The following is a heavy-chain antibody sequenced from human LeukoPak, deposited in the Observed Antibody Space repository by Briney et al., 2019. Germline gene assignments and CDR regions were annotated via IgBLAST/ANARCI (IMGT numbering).Heavy chain of an antibody. Sequence: SETLSLTCAVYGGSFSGYYWSWIRQPPGKGLEWIGEINHSGSTNYNPSLKSRVTISVDTSKNQFSLKLSSVTAADTAVYYCARGLGRLYGMDVWGQGTTVTVSS. CDR1: GGSFSGYY. D-gene: IGHD3-16*01. CDR3: ARGLGRLYGMDV. V-gene: IGHV4-34*01. J-gene: IGHJ6*02. CDR2: INHSGST.